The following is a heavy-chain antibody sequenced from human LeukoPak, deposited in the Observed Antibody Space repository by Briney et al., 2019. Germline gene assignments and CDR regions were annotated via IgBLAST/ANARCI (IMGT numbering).Heavy chain of an antibody. CDR3: ARRRYISGQIDY. D-gene: IGHD6-19*01. CDR2: FFFGGST. V-gene: IGHV4-59*08. J-gene: IGHJ4*02. Sequence: SENLSCTCTGSGGSISSYYWSWNRQPPGKGLEWFGCFFFGGSTDYNPSLQSRVTISVDTSKNQLSLRVSSVTASDTAVYYCARRRYISGQIDYWGQGTLVTVSS. CDR1: GGSISSYY.